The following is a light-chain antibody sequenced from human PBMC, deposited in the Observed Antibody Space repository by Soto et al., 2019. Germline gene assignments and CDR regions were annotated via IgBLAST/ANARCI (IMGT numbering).Light chain of an antibody. J-gene: IGKJ2*01. CDR2: GAS. CDR1: HDIRTW. CDR3: QQADSFPVT. Sequence: DIPMTQSPSSVSASVGDRVTITCRASHDIRTWLAWFQQKPGKAPKLLIYGASSLQSGVPSRFSGSGSGTEFALTITSLQSEDFAPYFCQQADSFPVTFGQGTKLESK. V-gene: IGKV1D-12*01.